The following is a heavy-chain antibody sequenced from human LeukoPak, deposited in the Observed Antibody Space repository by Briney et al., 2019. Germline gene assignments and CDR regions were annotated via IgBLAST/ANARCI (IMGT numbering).Heavy chain of an antibody. CDR1: RFTFSVHW. D-gene: IGHD3-10*02. CDR3: ARGRVATIFTYHPMFDS. CDR2: INPDESDK. V-gene: IGHV3-74*01. J-gene: IGHJ5*01. Sequence: GGSLRLSCAASRFTFSVHWMHWVRQAPGKGLGWVSRINPDESDKAYADSVKGRFTISRDNAKNTLYLQMNSLRAEDTAVYYCARGRVATIFTYHPMFDSRGPGTLVTVSS.